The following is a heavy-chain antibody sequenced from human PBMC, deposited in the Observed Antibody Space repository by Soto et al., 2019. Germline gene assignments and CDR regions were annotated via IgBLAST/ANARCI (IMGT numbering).Heavy chain of an antibody. CDR2: INHSGST. J-gene: IGHJ6*02. CDR3: ARTGGGTIFGVAIDYYYGMDV. D-gene: IGHD3-3*01. CDR1: GGSFSGYY. V-gene: IGHV4-34*01. Sequence: SETLSLTCAVYGGSFSGYYWSWIRQPPGKGLEWIGEINHSGSTNYNPSLKSRVTISVDTSKNQFSLKLSSVTAADTAVYYCARTGGGTIFGVAIDYYYGMDVWGQGTTVTVSS.